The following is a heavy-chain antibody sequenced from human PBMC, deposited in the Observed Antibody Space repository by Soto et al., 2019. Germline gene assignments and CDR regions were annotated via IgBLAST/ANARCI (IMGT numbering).Heavy chain of an antibody. Sequence: SETLSLTCTVSGGSISSGGYYWSWIRQHPGKGLEWIGYIYYSGSTYYNPSLKSRVTISVDTSKNQFSLKVSSVTAADTAVYYCARLLQRCRGGTCPPNTVPDYWGQGTLVTVSS. CDR3: ARLLQRCRGGTCPPNTVPDY. CDR1: GGSISSGGYY. CDR2: IYYSGST. J-gene: IGHJ4*02. D-gene: IGHD2-15*01. V-gene: IGHV4-31*03.